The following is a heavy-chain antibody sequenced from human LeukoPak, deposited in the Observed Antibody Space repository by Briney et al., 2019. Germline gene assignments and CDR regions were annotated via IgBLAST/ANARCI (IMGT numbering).Heavy chain of an antibody. D-gene: IGHD2-2*01. CDR2: IYPGDSDT. Sequence: GESLKISCKGSGYSLTSYWIGWVRQMPGKGLEWMGIIYPGDSDTRYSPSFQGQVTISADKSISTAYLQWSSLKASDSAMYYCARRYCSSTICYFDYWGQGTLVTVSS. CDR3: ARRYCSSTICYFDY. CDR1: GYSLTSYW. J-gene: IGHJ4*02. V-gene: IGHV5-51*01.